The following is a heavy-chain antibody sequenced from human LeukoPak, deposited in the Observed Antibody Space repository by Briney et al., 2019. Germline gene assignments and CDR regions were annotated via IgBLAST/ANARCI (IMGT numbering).Heavy chain of an antibody. CDR2: IYYSGGT. CDR3: ARLSYDSSGSYYFDY. J-gene: IGHJ4*02. D-gene: IGHD3-22*01. CDR1: GGSISSYY. Sequence: SETLSLTCTVSGGSISSYYWSWVRQPPGKGLEWVGYIYYSGGTNYNPSLKSRVTISVDTSKNQFSLKLSSVTAADTAVYYCARLSYDSSGSYYFDYWGQGTLVTVSS. V-gene: IGHV4-59*08.